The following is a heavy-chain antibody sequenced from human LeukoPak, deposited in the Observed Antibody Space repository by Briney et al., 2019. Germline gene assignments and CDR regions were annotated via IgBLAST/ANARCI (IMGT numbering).Heavy chain of an antibody. J-gene: IGHJ4*02. CDR3: ARSRGGGGISFDY. Sequence: ASVKVPCKASGHTFTDYDINWVRQATGQGPEWLGWMNPNSGNTGYVQKFQGRVTMTRDTSIRTAYMELSSLRSEDTAVYYCARSRGGGGISFDYWGQGTLVTVSS. D-gene: IGHD2-15*01. V-gene: IGHV1-8*01. CDR1: GHTFTDYD. CDR2: MNPNSGNT.